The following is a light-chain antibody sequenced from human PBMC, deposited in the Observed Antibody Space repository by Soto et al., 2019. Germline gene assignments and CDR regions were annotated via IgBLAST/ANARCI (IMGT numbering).Light chain of an antibody. CDR3: HQYNACPLT. V-gene: IGKV3-15*01. CDR1: QSVSNN. Sequence: EIVMTQSPATLSVSPGERATLSCRASQSVSNNLAWYQQKPGQAPRLLIYHASTGATGIPDRFSGSGSGTELTLTISSGQSEECAVYYCHQYNACPLTFGGGTKVEIK. J-gene: IGKJ4*01. CDR2: HAS.